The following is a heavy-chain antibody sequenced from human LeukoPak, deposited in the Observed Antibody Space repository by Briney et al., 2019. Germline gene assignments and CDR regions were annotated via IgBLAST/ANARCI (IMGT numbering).Heavy chain of an antibody. CDR1: GFTVSSLA. CDR3: ARGLESGPGDY. CDR2: SGTRSGTK. V-gene: IGHV3-21*01. D-gene: IGHD1-26*01. Sequence: GGSLRLSCAASGFTVSSLAMHWVRQAPGKGLEWVSSSGTRSGTKYYADSVKGRFTISRENAKNSLYLQMNSLRAGDTAVYYCARGLESGPGDYWGQGTLVTVSS. J-gene: IGHJ4*02.